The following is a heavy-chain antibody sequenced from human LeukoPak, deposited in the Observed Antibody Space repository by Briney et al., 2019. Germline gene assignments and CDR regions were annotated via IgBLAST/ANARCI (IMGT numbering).Heavy chain of an antibody. CDR2: IWSDGGDT. CDR1: GYTFNTNG. D-gene: IGHD2-21*02. CDR3: AGTEFCGGDCYPSDY. Sequence: GGSLRHSRAASGYTFNTNGIHWVRQAPGKGLEWVAVIWSDGGDTYYADSVKGRFTISSDNSENTLYLQMNSLRAEDTAVDYCAGTEFCGGDCYPSDYWGQGTLVTVSS. V-gene: IGHV3-33*01. J-gene: IGHJ4*02.